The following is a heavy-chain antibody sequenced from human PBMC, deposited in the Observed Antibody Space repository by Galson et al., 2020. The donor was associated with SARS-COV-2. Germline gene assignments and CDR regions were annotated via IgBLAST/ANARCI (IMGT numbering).Heavy chain of an antibody. Sequence: SLRLSCAASGFTFSSYAMHWVRQAPGKGLEWVAVISYDGSNKYYADSVKGRFTISRDNSKNTLYLQMNSLRAEDTAVYYCARDLRILYYYYGMDVWGQGTTGTVSS. CDR3: ARDLRILYYYYGMDV. D-gene: IGHD5-18*01. V-gene: IGHV3-30*04. J-gene: IGHJ6*02. CDR2: ISYDGSNK. CDR1: GFTFSSYA.